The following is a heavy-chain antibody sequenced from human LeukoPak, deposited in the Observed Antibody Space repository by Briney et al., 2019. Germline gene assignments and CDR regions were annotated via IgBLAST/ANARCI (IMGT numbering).Heavy chain of an antibody. CDR2: IYYSGST. V-gene: IGHV4-61*01. CDR3: ARAPRGGYDDAFDI. CDR1: GGSVSSGSYY. Sequence: PSETLSLTCTVSGGSVSSGSYYWSWIRQAPGKGLEWIGYIYYSGSTNYNPSLKSRVTISVDTSKNQFSLKLSSVTAADTAVYYCARAPRGGYDDAFDIWGQGTMVTVSS. D-gene: IGHD5-12*01. J-gene: IGHJ3*02.